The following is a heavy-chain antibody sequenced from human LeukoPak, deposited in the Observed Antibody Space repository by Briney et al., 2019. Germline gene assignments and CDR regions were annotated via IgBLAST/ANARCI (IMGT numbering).Heavy chain of an antibody. CDR3: AKGGIAALRGYYYYYYMDV. CDR1: GFTFSSYG. V-gene: IGHV3-30*18. Sequence: GGSLRLSCAASGFTFSSYGMHWVRQAPGKGLEWVAVISYDGSNKYYADSVKGRFTISRDNSKNTLYLQMNSLRAEDTAVYYCAKGGIAALRGYYYYYYMDVWGKGTTVTVSS. CDR2: ISYDGSNK. D-gene: IGHD6-13*01. J-gene: IGHJ6*03.